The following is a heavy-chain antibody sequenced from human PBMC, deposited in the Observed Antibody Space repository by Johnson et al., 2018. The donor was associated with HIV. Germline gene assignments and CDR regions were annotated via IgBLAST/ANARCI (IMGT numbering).Heavy chain of an antibody. J-gene: IGHJ3*02. V-gene: IGHV3-20*04. D-gene: IGHD2-21*02. CDR2: ITWNGGTT. CDR3: ARGGAYCGGDCNAFDI. Sequence: VQLVESGGGVERPGGSLRLSCVASGFTFDEYDMNWVRQAPGKGLEWVSSITWNGGTTGSADSVKGRFTISRDNAKNSLYLQMNSLRAEDTAVYYCARGGAYCGGDCNAFDIWGQGTMVTVSS. CDR1: GFTFDEYD.